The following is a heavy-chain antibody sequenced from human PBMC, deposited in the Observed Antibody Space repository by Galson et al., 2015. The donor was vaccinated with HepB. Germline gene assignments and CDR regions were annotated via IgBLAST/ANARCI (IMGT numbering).Heavy chain of an antibody. V-gene: IGHV1-46*01. CDR3: ARAWKGIAAAGSFDY. Sequence: SVKVSCKASGYTFTSYYMHWVRQAPGQGLEWMGIINPSGGSTSYAQKFQGRVTMTRDTSTSTVYMELSSLRSEDTAVYYCARAWKGIAAAGSFDYWGQGTLVTVSS. D-gene: IGHD6-13*01. CDR2: INPSGGST. J-gene: IGHJ4*02. CDR1: GYTFTSYY.